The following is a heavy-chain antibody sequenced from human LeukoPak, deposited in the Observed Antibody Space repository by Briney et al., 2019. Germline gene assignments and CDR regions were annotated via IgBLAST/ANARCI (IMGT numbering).Heavy chain of an antibody. Sequence: GGSLRLSCAASGFTFSSYAMHWVRQAPGKGLEWVASISYDGSNKYYADSLKGRFTISRDNSKKTLYLQMNSLRAEDTAVYYCARDLDYYDSSGYPLGYWGQGTLVTVSS. CDR3: ARDLDYYDSSGYPLGY. D-gene: IGHD3-22*01. V-gene: IGHV3-30-3*01. J-gene: IGHJ4*02. CDR1: GFTFSSYA. CDR2: ISYDGSNK.